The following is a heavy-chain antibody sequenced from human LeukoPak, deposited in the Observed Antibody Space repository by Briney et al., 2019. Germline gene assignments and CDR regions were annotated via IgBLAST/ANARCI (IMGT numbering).Heavy chain of an antibody. CDR2: ISYSGTT. D-gene: IGHD3-10*01. CDR3: ATYGSGSPLSEYFHH. V-gene: IGHV4-31*03. CDR1: GGSISSGVYY. Sequence: PSQTLSLTCTVSGGSISSGVYYWNWIRQHPGKGLEWIGYISYSGTTNYNPSLESRVTISVDTSKNQFSLRLSSMTAADTAIYYCATYGSGSPLSEYFHHWGQGTLVTVSS. J-gene: IGHJ1*01.